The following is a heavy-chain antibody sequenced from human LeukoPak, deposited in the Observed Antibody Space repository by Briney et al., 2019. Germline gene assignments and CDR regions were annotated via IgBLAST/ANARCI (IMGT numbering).Heavy chain of an antibody. D-gene: IGHD5-12*01. J-gene: IGHJ3*02. CDR2: IKRKTAGGTI. CDR1: GFTFSDAW. Sequence: EGSLRLSCAASGFTFSDAWLSWVRQAPGKGLEWVGRIKRKTAGGTIDYAAPVKGRFTISRDDSKNTLYLQMNSLKTEDTAIYYCTTEYSVFAFDIWGQGTMVTVSS. V-gene: IGHV3-15*01. CDR3: TTEYSVFAFDI.